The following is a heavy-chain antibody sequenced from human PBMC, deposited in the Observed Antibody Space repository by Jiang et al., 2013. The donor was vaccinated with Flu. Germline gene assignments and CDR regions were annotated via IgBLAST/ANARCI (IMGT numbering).Heavy chain of an antibody. CDR3: ARGGAYNQWFDY. D-gene: IGHD1-14*01. CDR1: GYTFTSYA. CDR2: INAGNGNT. Sequence: GAEVKKPGASVKVSCKASGYTFTSYAMHWVRQAPGQRLEWMGWINAGNGNTKYSQKFQGRVTITRDTSASTAYMELSSLRSEDTAVYYCARGGAYNQWFDYWGQGTLVTVSS. J-gene: IGHJ4*02. V-gene: IGHV1-3*01.